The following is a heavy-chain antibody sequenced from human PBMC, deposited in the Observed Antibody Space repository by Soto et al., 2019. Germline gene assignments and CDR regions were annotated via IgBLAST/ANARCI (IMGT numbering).Heavy chain of an antibody. D-gene: IGHD3-22*01. Sequence: GSSVQVSCKASGYTFTGYYMHWVRQAPGQGLEWMGWINPNSGGTNYAQKFQGRVTMTRDTSISTAYMELSRMRSDDTAVYYCARDYYDSSGYYVFYYYYGMDVWGQGTTVTVSS. V-gene: IGHV1-2*02. CDR1: GYTFTGYY. CDR3: ARDYYDSSGYYVFYYYYGMDV. J-gene: IGHJ6*02. CDR2: INPNSGGT.